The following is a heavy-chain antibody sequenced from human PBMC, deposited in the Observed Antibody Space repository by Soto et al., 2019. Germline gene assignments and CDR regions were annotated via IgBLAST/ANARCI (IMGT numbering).Heavy chain of an antibody. D-gene: IGHD1-26*01. CDR3: ARDLVGATIYYYYGMDV. CDR2: INPSGGST. J-gene: IGHJ6*02. V-gene: IGHV1-46*03. Sequence: ASVKVSCKASGYTFTSYYMHWVRQAPGQGLEWMGIINPSGGSTSYAQKFQGRVTMTRDTSTSTVYMELSSLRSEDTAVYYCARDLVGATIYYYYGMDVWGQGTTVTV. CDR1: GYTFTSYY.